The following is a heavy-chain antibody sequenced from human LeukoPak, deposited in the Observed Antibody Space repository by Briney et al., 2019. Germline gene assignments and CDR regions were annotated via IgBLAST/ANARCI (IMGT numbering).Heavy chain of an antibody. V-gene: IGHV1-46*01. D-gene: IGHD3-22*01. CDR3: ARARAPTYYYDSSGYKYAFDI. CDR1: GYTFTSYY. Sequence: ASVKVSCKASGYTFTSYYMHWVRQAPGQGLEWMGIINPSGGSTSYAQKFQGRVTMTRDTSTSTVYMELSSPRSEDTAVYYCARARAPTYYYDSSGYKYAFDIWGQGTMVTVSS. J-gene: IGHJ3*02. CDR2: INPSGGST.